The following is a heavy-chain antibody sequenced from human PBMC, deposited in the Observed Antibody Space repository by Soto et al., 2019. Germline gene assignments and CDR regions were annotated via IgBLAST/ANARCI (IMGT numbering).Heavy chain of an antibody. D-gene: IGHD2-15*01. V-gene: IGHV3-30*18. J-gene: IGHJ4*02. CDR3: AKDGAPRYCGRSSCHPAGAY. CDR2: ISYDGSHK. Sequence: QVQLVESGGGVVQPGRSLRLSCAGSGFTFSNYGLHWVRQAPGKGLEWVAVISYDGSHKYYADSVKGRFTISRANYYNLLYLQMDSLRAEDTAVYYCAKDGAPRYCGRSSCHPAGAYWGQGTLVTVSS. CDR1: GFTFSNYG.